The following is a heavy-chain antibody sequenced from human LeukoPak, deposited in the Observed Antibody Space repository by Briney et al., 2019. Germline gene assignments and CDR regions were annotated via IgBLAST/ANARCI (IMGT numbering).Heavy chain of an antibody. CDR1: GYTFTGYY. CDR2: INPNSGGT. CDR3: ARENYCSSTSCPTDY. V-gene: IGHV1-2*02. D-gene: IGHD2-2*01. J-gene: IGHJ4*02. Sequence: ASVKLSCNASGYTFTGYYMHWVRQAPGQGLEWMGCINPNSGGTNYAQKFQGRVTMTRDTSVSTAYMELSRLRSDDTAVYYCARENYCSSTSCPTDYWGQGTLVTVSS.